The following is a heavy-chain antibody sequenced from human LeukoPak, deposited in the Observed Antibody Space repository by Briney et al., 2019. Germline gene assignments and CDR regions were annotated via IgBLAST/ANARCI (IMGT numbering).Heavy chain of an antibody. Sequence: SETLSLTCSVTGGSMSGYYWTWIRQPPGGGLEWIGHIHGSGSLMYNPSLQSRVTMSIDASKNQFSLSLSPATTTDTAFYYCARRRGDYGEGEFNYWGQGTLVTVSS. D-gene: IGHD4-17*01. CDR1: GGSMSGYY. CDR3: ARRRGDYGEGEFNY. V-gene: IGHV4-4*09. J-gene: IGHJ4*02. CDR2: IHGSGSL.